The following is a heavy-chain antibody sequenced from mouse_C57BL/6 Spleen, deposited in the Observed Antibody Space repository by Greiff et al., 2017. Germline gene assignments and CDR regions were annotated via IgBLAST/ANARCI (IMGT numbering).Heavy chain of an antibody. CDR1: GYTFTSYW. V-gene: IGHV1-64*01. CDR2: IHPNSGST. D-gene: IGHD1-1*01. J-gene: IGHJ4*01. Sequence: QVQLQQSGAELVKPGASVKLSCKASGYTFTSYWMHWVKQRPGQGLEWIGMIHPNSGSTNYNEKFKSKATLTVDKSSSTAYMQLSSLTSEDSAVYYCASPITTVVGAMDYWGQGTSVTVSS. CDR3: ASPITTVVGAMDY.